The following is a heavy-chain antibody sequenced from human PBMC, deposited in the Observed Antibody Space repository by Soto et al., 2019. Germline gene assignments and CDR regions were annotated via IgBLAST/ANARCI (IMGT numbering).Heavy chain of an antibody. J-gene: IGHJ6*02. V-gene: IGHV3-33*01. Sequence: QVQLVESGGGVVQPGRSLRLSCAASGFTFSSYGMHWVRQAPGKGLEWVAVIWYDGSNKYYADSVKGRFTISRDNSKNTLYLQMNSLRAEDTAVYYCARDVFPDTAMVKGYYYGMDVWGQGTTVTVSS. CDR3: ARDVFPDTAMVKGYYYGMDV. CDR2: IWYDGSNK. D-gene: IGHD5-18*01. CDR1: GFTFSSYG.